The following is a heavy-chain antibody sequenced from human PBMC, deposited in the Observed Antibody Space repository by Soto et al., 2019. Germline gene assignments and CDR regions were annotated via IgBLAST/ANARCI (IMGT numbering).Heavy chain of an antibody. CDR3: ARDRELGGRFGKLFPKGYYYYGMDV. J-gene: IGHJ6*02. D-gene: IGHD3-10*01. Sequence: SETLSLTCTVSGGSISSGGYYWSWIRQHPGKGLEWIGYIYYSGSTYYNPSLKSRVTISVDTSKNQFSLKLSSVTAADTAVYYCARDRELGGRFGKLFPKGYYYYGMDVWGQGTTVTVSS. CDR1: GGSISSGGYY. CDR2: IYYSGST. V-gene: IGHV4-31*03.